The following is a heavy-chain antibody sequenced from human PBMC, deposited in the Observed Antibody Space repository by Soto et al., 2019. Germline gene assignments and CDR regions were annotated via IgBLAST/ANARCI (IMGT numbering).Heavy chain of an antibody. D-gene: IGHD3-22*01. CDR1: RYTLTELS. J-gene: IGHJ4*02. CDR3: ATSSGPYYFDY. CDR2: FDPEDGET. V-gene: IGHV1-24*01. Sequence: GASVNVSCRDSRYTLTELSMHLVRQAPGKGREGMGGFDPEDGETIYAQKSQGRVNMTEDTSTDTVYMELSSLRSEDKAVYYCATSSGPYYFDYWGQGTLVTVSS.